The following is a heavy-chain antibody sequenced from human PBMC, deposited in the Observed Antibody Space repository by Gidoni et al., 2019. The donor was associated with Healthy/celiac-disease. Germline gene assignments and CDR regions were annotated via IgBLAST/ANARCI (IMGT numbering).Heavy chain of an antibody. CDR2: IYWNDDK. CDR3: AHRMVRGVVAAFDI. Sequence: QITLKESGPTLVNPTQTLPLTCPFSGFSLSPSGVGVGWIRQPPGKALEWLALIYWNDDKRYSPSLKSRLTITKDTSKNQVVLTMTNMDPVDTATYYCAHRMVRGVVAAFDIWGQGTMVTVSS. CDR1: GFSLSPSGVG. J-gene: IGHJ3*02. D-gene: IGHD3-10*01. V-gene: IGHV2-5*01.